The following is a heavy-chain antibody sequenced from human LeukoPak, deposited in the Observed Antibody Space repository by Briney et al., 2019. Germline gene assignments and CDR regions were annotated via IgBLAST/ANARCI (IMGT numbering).Heavy chain of an antibody. Sequence: SETLSLTCAFSGGSISTYYWSWIRQPPGKGLEWIGYIYYSGSTNYNPSLKSRVTISVGTSKNQFSLKLSSVTAADTAVYYCARKGPYGDYFDYWGQGILVAVSS. CDR3: ARKGPYGDYFDY. J-gene: IGHJ4*02. CDR1: GGSISTYY. CDR2: IYYSGST. D-gene: IGHD4-17*01. V-gene: IGHV4-59*08.